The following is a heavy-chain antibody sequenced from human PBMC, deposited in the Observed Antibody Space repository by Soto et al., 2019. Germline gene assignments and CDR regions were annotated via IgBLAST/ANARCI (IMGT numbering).Heavy chain of an antibody. CDR1: GGSISSYY. CDR3: ARDQGGSYSGYFDY. Sequence: SETLSLTCTVSGGSISSYYWSWIRQPPGKGLEWIGYIYYSGSTNYNPSLKSRVTISVDTSKNRFSLKLSSVTAADTAVYYCARDQGGSYSGYFDYWGQGTLVTVSS. D-gene: IGHD1-26*01. V-gene: IGHV4-59*01. CDR2: IYYSGST. J-gene: IGHJ4*02.